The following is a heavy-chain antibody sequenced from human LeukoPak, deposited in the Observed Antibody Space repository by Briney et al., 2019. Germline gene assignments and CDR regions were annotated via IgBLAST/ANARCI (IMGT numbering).Heavy chain of an antibody. J-gene: IGHJ5*02. D-gene: IGHD1-14*01. CDR2: VSGGGTT. V-gene: IGHV3-23*01. CDR1: GLTFSTYG. Sequence: PGGSLRLSCAASGLTFSTYGMSWVRQAPGKGLEWISAVSGGGTTSYADSVRGRFAISRDNSKNTLYLQVNSLRAEDTAVYYCAQEDSEGGPNWFDPWGQGALVTVSS. CDR3: AQEDSEGGPNWFDP.